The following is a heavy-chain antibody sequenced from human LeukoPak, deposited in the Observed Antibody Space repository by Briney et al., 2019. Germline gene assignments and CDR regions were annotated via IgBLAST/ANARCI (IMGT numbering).Heavy chain of an antibody. V-gene: IGHV4-39*02. CDR2: IFYSGST. J-gene: IGHJ5*02. CDR1: GGSISTSNYY. Sequence: PSETLSLTCTVSGGSISTSNYYWGWIRQPPGKGLEWIGNIFYSGSTYYSPSLRSRVTISLDTSRNQFSLKLTSVTAADTAVYYCARAFDYDFWSGSIYNWFDPWGQGTLVTVSS. CDR3: ARAFDYDFWSGSIYNWFDP. D-gene: IGHD3-3*01.